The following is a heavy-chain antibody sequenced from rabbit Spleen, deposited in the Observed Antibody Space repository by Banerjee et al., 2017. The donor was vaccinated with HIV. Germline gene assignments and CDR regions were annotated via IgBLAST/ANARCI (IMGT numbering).Heavy chain of an antibody. Sequence: KASGFDFNNYYMTWVRQAPGKGLEWIGLTEPIFGTTYYASWVNGRFTISSHNAQNTLYLQLNSLTAADTATCFCVREAGYGGYGDGNLWGPGTLVTVS. CDR3: VREAGYGGYGDGNL. CDR2: TEPIFGTT. CDR1: GFDFNNYY. V-gene: IGHV1S7*01. D-gene: IGHD6-1*01. J-gene: IGHJ4*01.